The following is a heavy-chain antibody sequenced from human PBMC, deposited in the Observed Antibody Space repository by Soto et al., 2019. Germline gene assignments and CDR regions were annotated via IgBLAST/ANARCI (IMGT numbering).Heavy chain of an antibody. CDR2: IRGSGGST. J-gene: IGHJ3*02. Sequence: EVQLLESGGGLVQPGGSLRLSCAASGFTFSSYAMSWVRQAPGKGLEWVSAIRGSGGSTYYADSVKGRFTISRDNSNNWLCLQMNSLRAEDTAVYYCAKIPHSSSWYLDGFDIWGQGTMVTVSS. D-gene: IGHD6-13*01. CDR1: GFTFSSYA. V-gene: IGHV3-23*01. CDR3: AKIPHSSSWYLDGFDI.